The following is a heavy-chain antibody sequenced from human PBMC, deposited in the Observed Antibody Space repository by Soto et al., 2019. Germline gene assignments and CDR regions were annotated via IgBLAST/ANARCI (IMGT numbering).Heavy chain of an antibody. CDR1: GDFINSSRW. CDR3: AARHFWSRPWTDRRLDY. J-gene: IGHJ4*02. Sequence: WETLSLNCAVSGDFINSSRWWNWVRKPPEKWLEWIGQLTHSGRTTYNPSLTSRVTISVDKSKIHFSLKLTSVTAADTAVYYCAARHFWSRPWTDRRLDYWGQGTLVTVSS. D-gene: IGHD3-3*02. CDR2: LTHSGRT. V-gene: IGHV4-4*02.